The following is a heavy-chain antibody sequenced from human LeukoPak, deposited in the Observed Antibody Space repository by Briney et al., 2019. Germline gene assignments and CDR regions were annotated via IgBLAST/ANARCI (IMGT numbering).Heavy chain of an antibody. CDR1: GGSISSTGYY. J-gene: IGHJ4*02. V-gene: IGHV4-39*01. CDR3: ARHVAYSSRFDY. Sequence: SETLSLTCTVSGGSISSTGYYWGWIRQPPGKGLDWIGYINYSGNTYCNPSLKSRVIISVDTSKKQFFLKLNSVTAADTALYYYARHVAYSSRFDYWGQGTLVTVSS. D-gene: IGHD6-13*01. CDR2: INYSGNT.